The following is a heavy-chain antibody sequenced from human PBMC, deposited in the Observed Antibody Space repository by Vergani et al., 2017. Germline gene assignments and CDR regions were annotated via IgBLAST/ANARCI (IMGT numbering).Heavy chain of an antibody. CDR1: GGSVSSGSYY. V-gene: IGHV4-61*01. Sequence: QVQLQESGPGLAKPSETLSLTCTVSGGSVSSGSYYWSWIRQPPGKGLEWIGYIYYSGSTNYNPSLKSRVTISVDTSKNQFSLKLSSVTAADTAVYYCARLGLHFDYWGQGTLVTVSS. J-gene: IGHJ4*02. D-gene: IGHD4-11*01. CDR2: IYYSGST. CDR3: ARLGLHFDY.